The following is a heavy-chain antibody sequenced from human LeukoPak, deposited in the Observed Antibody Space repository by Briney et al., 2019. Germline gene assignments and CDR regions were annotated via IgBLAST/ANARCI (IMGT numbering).Heavy chain of an antibody. CDR2: IRSKAYGGTT. J-gene: IGHJ6*02. D-gene: IGHD1-7*01. V-gene: IGHV3-49*04. CDR3: ARGGELYYHYGMDV. Sequence: GGSLRLSCTASGFTLGDYGLSWVRQAPGEGLEWVGFIRSKAYGGTTENAASVKGRFTISRDDSKSIAYLQMNSLKTEDTAVYYCARGGELYYHYGMDVWGQGTTVTVS. CDR1: GFTLGDYG.